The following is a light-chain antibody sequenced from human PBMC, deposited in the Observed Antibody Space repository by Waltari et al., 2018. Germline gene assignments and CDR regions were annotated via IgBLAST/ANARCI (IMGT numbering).Light chain of an antibody. CDR1: QGISSW. CDR3: HQYNNAPWT. CDR2: KAS. V-gene: IGKV1-5*03. Sequence: DIQMTQSPSTLSASVGDRVTITCRASQGISSWLAWYQQKPGKAPKLLIYKASSLESGVPSRSSGSGSGTEFTLTISSLQPDDFATYYGHQYNNAPWTFGQGTKVEIK. J-gene: IGKJ1*01.